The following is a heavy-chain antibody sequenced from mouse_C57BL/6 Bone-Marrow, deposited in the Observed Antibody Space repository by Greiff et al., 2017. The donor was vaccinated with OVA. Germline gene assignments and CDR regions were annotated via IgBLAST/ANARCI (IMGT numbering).Heavy chain of an antibody. CDR1: GYTFTSYG. D-gene: IGHD1-1*01. J-gene: IGHJ4*01. CDR3: ARDYYGSPHY. V-gene: IGHV1-81*01. CDR2: IYPRSGNT. Sequence: VQLVESGAELARPGASVKLSCKASGYTFTSYGISWVKQRTGQGLEWIGEIYPRSGNTYYNEKFKGKATLTADKSSSTAYMELRSLTSEDSAVYFCARDYYGSPHYWGQGTSVTVSS.